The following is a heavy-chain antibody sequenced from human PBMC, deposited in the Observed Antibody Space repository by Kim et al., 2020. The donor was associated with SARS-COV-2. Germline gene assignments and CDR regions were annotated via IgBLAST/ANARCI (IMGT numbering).Heavy chain of an antibody. CDR1: GFTFSSYG. CDR3: ARGTRRSPPYYYGMDV. J-gene: IGHJ6*02. V-gene: IGHV3-33*01. Sequence: GGSLRLSCAASGFTFSSYGMHWVRQAPGKGLEWVAVIWYDGSNKYYADSVKGRFTISRDNSKNTLYLQMNSLRAEDTAVYYCARGTRRSPPYYYGMDVWGQGTTVTVSS. CDR2: IWYDGSNK.